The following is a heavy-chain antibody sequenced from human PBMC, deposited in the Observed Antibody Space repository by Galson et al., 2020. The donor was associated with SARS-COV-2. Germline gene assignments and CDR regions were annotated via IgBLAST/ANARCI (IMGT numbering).Heavy chain of an antibody. Sequence: SGPMLVKPTQTLTMTCTFSGFSLSTRGEGVGWIRQPPGKALDWLALIYWDDDRRYNASLKSRLTITKDSSTNQVVLTMTSMDPVDTATYYCAHPRPGVAGDGPPILYYYDYWGQGTLVTVSS. CDR1: GFSLSTRGEG. D-gene: IGHD6-13*01. V-gene: IGHV2-5*02. CDR2: IYWDDDR. J-gene: IGHJ4*02. CDR3: AHPRPGVAGDGPPILYYYDY.